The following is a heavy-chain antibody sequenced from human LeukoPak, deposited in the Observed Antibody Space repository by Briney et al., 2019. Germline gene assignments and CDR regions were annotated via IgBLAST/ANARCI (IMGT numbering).Heavy chain of an antibody. V-gene: IGHV3-66*01. CDR2: IYSGGTT. CDR1: GFTFSAYA. Sequence: GGSLRLSCEASGFTFSAYAMTWVRQAPGKGLECVSVIYSGGTTHNADSVKDRFTISRDNSKNTVYLQMNSLRAEDTAVYYCAGSSNAYNYVVDYWGQGTLVTVSS. D-gene: IGHD5-24*01. J-gene: IGHJ4*02. CDR3: AGSSNAYNYVVDY.